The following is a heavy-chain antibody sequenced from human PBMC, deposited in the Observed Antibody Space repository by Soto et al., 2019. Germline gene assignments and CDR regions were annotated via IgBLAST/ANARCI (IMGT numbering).Heavy chain of an antibody. V-gene: IGHV3-7*01. CDR2: KKPNGSEK. J-gene: IGHJ6*02. CDR1: WFTFCCHW. D-gene: IGHD3-3*01. CDR3: ARAYDFWSGYWYYYYGMDV. Sequence: PGGSLRLSCAASWFTFCCHWVSCVRPAPGEGAGWGANKKPNGSEKYYVGSLKGRVTISRDNAKNSLSLQMNSLRAEDTAVYYGARAYDFWSGYWYYYYGMDVWGQGNTVTVSS.